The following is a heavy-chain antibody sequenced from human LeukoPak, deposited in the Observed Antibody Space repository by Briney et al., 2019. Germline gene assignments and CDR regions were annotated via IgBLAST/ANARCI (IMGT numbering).Heavy chain of an antibody. J-gene: IGHJ6*03. D-gene: IGHD2-8*01. Sequence: GGSLRLSCAASGFTLGNHGMHWVRQAPGKGLEWVAIIYSDGVNKYCADSMKGRFTISRDTSKNTLFLEMESLRTGDTAVYYCARHRGSVFKGYMDVWGKGTTVTVSS. CDR3: ARHRGSVFKGYMDV. CDR2: IYSDGVNK. CDR1: GFTLGNHG. V-gene: IGHV3-33*01.